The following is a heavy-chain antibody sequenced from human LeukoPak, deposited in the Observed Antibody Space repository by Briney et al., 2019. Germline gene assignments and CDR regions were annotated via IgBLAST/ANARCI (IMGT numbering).Heavy chain of an antibody. D-gene: IGHD3-10*01. CDR2: MNGNSGNT. V-gene: IGHV1-8*01. Sequence: ASVKVSCKASGYTFTSYDINWVRQATGQGLEWVGWMNGNSGNTGYAQKFQGRVTMTRNTSISTGYVELSSLRSEDTAVYYCARVGGYRIGSGRYLGYWGQGTLVTVSS. CDR1: GYTFTSYD. CDR3: ARVGGYRIGSGRYLGY. J-gene: IGHJ4*02.